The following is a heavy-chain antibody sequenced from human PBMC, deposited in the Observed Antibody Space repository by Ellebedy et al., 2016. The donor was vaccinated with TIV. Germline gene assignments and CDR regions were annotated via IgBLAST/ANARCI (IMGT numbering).Heavy chain of an antibody. CDR2: IYSGGNT. J-gene: IGHJ4*02. V-gene: IGHV3-53*01. CDR1: GFTVSNNY. Sequence: PGGSLRLSCAASGFTVSNNYMSWVRQAPGKGLEWVSVIYSGGNTFYAESVKGRFTISRDSSQNTLYLQMDSLRAEDTAVYYCASSHSQGYWGQGTLVTVSS. CDR3: ASSHSQGY.